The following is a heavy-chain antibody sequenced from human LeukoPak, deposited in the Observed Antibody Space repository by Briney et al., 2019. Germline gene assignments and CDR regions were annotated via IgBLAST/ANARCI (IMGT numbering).Heavy chain of an antibody. CDR3: AMEADLDY. J-gene: IGHJ4*02. CDR2: IWYDGSNK. CDR1: GFTFSSYG. V-gene: IGHV3-30*02. D-gene: IGHD2-8*01. Sequence: GGSLRLSCAASGFTFSSYGMHWARQAPGKGLEWVAVIWYDGSNKYYADSVKGRFTISRDNSKNTLYLQMSSLRAEDTAVYYCAMEADLDYWGQGTLVTVSS.